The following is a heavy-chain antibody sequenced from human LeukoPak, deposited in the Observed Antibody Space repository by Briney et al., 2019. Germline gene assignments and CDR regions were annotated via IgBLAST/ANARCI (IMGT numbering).Heavy chain of an antibody. V-gene: IGHV3-21*01. CDR2: ISGTSSYI. Sequence: ETLSLTCSVSGDSVSSYYWTWIRLSPGKGLEWVSSISGTSSYIYYADSVKGRFTISRDNAKNSLNLQMNSLRAEDTAIYYCARDSADDSSGYYPFDYWGQGTQVSVSS. CDR1: GDSVSSYY. J-gene: IGHJ4*02. D-gene: IGHD3-22*01. CDR3: ARDSADDSSGYYPFDY.